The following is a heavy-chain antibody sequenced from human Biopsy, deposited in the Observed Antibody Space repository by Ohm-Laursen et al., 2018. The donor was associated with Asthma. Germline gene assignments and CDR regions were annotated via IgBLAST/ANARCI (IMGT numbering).Heavy chain of an antibody. J-gene: IGHJ5*02. D-gene: IGHD2-15*01. V-gene: IGHV4-39*07. Sequence: TLSLTCSLSSGSGGYMRSGNYYWGWIRQPPGKGLEWIGSIYYSGTTYYNPSLKSRVTMSLDTSKNQFSLRLTSVTPADTAVYYCARLADCSGGACYSYGWFDPWGHGTRVTVSS. CDR1: SGSGGYMRSGNYY. CDR2: IYYSGTT. CDR3: ARLADCSGGACYSYGWFDP.